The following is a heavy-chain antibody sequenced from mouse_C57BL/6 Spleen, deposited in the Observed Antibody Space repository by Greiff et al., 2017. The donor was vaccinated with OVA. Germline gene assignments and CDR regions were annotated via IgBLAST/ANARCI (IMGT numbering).Heavy chain of an antibody. CDR3: ARAKDYDEGFAY. J-gene: IGHJ3*01. V-gene: IGHV5-4*03. D-gene: IGHD2-4*01. CDR2: ISDGGSYT. Sequence: DVKLVESGGGLVKPGGSLKLSCAASGFTFSSYAMSWVRQTPEKRLEWVATISDGGSYTYYPDNVKGRFTISRDNAKNNLYLQMSHLKSEDTAMYYCARAKDYDEGFAYWGQGTLVTVSA. CDR1: GFTFSSYA.